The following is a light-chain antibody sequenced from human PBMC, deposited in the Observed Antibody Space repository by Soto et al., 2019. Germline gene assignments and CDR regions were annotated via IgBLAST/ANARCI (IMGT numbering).Light chain of an antibody. V-gene: IGKV3-20*01. Sequence: EIELTQSPATLSMSPGDPATLSCRASQRGGPNLVWYQQRFGQAPRLLIYGASSRATGVPDRFSGSGSGTDFTLTISRLDPEDFAVYFCQQYGSSPRTFGQGTKVDIK. J-gene: IGKJ1*01. CDR2: GAS. CDR3: QQYGSSPRT. CDR1: QRGGPN.